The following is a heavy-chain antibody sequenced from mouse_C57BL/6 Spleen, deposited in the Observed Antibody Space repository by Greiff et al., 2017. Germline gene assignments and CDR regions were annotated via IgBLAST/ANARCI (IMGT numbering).Heavy chain of an antibody. Sequence: QVQLQQPGAELVQPGASVQLSCKASGYTFTSSWMQWVKQRPGQGLEWIGEIDPSASYTNYNQKFKGKATLTVDTSSRTAYMQLSSLTSEDSAVYYCARSALIGLWARDYWGQGTSVPVSS. CDR2: IDPSASYT. V-gene: IGHV1-50*01. CDR1: GYTFTSSW. J-gene: IGHJ4*01. D-gene: IGHD1-1*02. CDR3: ARSALIGLWARDY.